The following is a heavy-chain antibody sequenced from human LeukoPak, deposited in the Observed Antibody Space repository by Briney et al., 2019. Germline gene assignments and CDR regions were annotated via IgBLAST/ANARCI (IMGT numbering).Heavy chain of an antibody. Sequence: PSQTLSLTCTVSGGSISSGDYYWSWIRQPPGKGLEWIGYIYYSGSTYYNPSLKSRVTISVDTSKNQFSLKLSSVTAADTAVYYCACRVDTAMVIAYWGQGILVTVSS. CDR2: IYYSGST. J-gene: IGHJ4*02. D-gene: IGHD5-18*01. CDR1: GGSISSGDYY. CDR3: ACRVDTAMVIAY. V-gene: IGHV4-30-4*01.